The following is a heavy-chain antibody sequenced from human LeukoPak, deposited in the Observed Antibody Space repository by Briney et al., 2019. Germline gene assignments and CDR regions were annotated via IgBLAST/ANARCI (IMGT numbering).Heavy chain of an antibody. V-gene: IGHV3-21*01. Sequence: GSPRLSSALSLFTPTADSTHGVRPGPRKGLEWVSCISSSRSYMNYTDSVKGGVTISRDNAENSLYLQMNSLRAEDTAVYYCARDRGRYSPYYYVDVWGKGTTVTVSS. CDR3: ARDRGRYSPYYYVDV. J-gene: IGHJ6*03. CDR2: ISSSRSYM. CDR1: LFTPTADS. D-gene: IGHD2-15*01.